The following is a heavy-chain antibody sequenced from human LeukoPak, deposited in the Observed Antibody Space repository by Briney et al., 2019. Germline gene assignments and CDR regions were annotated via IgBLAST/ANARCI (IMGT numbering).Heavy chain of an antibody. CDR3: ARGRGSGWFYWYFDL. V-gene: IGHV4-61*02. CDR1: GDSISSGSYY. CDR2: IYTSGST. D-gene: IGHD6-19*01. Sequence: SQTLSLTCTVSGDSISSGSYYWRWIRQPAGKGLEWIGRIYTSGSTNYNPSLKSQFTISVDTSKNQFSLKLSSVTAADTAVYYCARGRGSGWFYWYFDLWGRGTLVTVSS. J-gene: IGHJ2*01.